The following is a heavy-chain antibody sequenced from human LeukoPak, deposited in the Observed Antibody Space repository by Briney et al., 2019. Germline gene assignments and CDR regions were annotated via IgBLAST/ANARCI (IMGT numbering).Heavy chain of an antibody. CDR2: IYYSGST. CDR3: ASVRRYFDWLDY. J-gene: IGHJ4*02. Sequence: SETLSLTCTVSGGSISSGDYYWSWIRQPPGKGLEWIGYIYYSGSTYYNPSLKSRVTISVDTSKNQFSLKLSSVTAADTAVYYCASVRRYFDWLDYWGQGTLVTVSS. V-gene: IGHV4-30-4*08. D-gene: IGHD3-9*01. CDR1: GGSISSGDYY.